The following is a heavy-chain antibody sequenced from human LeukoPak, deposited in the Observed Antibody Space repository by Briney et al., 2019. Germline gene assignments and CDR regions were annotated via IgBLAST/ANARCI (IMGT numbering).Heavy chain of an antibody. J-gene: IGHJ4*02. Sequence: GSSVKVSCKASGGTFSSYAISWVRQAPGQGLEWMGRIIPILGIANYAQKFQGRVTITADKSTSTAYMELSSLRSEDTAVYYCARDEVELTDGGVATFDYWGQGTLVTVSS. D-gene: IGHD1-14*01. V-gene: IGHV1-69*04. CDR2: IIPILGIA. CDR1: GGTFSSYA. CDR3: ARDEVELTDGGVATFDY.